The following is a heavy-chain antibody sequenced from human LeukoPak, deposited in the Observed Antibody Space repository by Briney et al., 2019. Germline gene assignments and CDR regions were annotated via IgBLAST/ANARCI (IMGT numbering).Heavy chain of an antibody. V-gene: IGHV4-30-4*02. D-gene: IGHD3-3*01. CDR3: ARGSITIFGVAMGLDY. J-gene: IGHJ4*02. CDR2: IYYSGST. Sequence: PSETLSLTCTVSGGSISSGDYYWSWIRQPPGKGLEWIGYIYYSGSTYYNPSLKSRVTISVDTSKNQFSLKLSSVTAADTAVYYCARGSITIFGVAMGLDYWGQGTLVTVSS. CDR1: GGSISSGDYY.